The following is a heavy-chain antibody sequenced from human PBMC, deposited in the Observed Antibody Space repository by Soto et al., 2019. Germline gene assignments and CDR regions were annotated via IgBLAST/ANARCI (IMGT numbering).Heavy chain of an antibody. V-gene: IGHV3-23*01. CDR3: ATISDRGIAAALDF. Sequence: LRLSCAASTFIFTNYAMSWVRQAPGEGLEWVSAISGSGGTTYYAESVKGRFSISRDNSKNTLYLHLNSLRVEDTAIYYCATISDRGIAAALDFWGQGTLVTVSS. CDR1: TFIFTNYA. D-gene: IGHD6-13*01. CDR2: ISGSGGTT. J-gene: IGHJ4*02.